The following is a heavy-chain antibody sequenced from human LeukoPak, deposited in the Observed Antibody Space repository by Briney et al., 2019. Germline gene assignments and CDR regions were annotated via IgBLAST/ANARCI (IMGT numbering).Heavy chain of an antibody. CDR1: GGSISSYY. CDR3: ARDLRTGTTLGIDY. Sequence: ASETLSLTCTVSGGSISSYYWSWIRQPPGKGLEWIGYLYYSGSTNYNPSLKSRVTISVDTSKNQFSLKLSSVTAADTAVYYCARDLRTGTTLGIDYWGQGTLVTVSS. J-gene: IGHJ4*02. V-gene: IGHV4-59*12. CDR2: LYYSGST. D-gene: IGHD1-7*01.